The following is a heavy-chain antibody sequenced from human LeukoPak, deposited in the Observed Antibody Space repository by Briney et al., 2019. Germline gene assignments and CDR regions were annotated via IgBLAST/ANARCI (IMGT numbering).Heavy chain of an antibody. V-gene: IGHV2-70*11. Sequence: SGPTLVNPTHTLTLTCTFSGFSLSTSGMCVSWIRQPPGKALEWLARIDWDDDKYYSTSLKTRLTISKDTSKNQVVLTMTNMDPVDTATYYCARIRSGYDGADYWGQGTLVTVSS. CDR3: ARIRSGYDGADY. J-gene: IGHJ4*02. D-gene: IGHD5-12*01. CDR1: GFSLSTSGMC. CDR2: IDWDDDK.